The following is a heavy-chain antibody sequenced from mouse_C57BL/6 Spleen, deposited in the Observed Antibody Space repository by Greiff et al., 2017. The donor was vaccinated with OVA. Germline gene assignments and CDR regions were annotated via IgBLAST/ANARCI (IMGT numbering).Heavy chain of an antibody. V-gene: IGHV1-77*01. CDR2: IGPGSGST. CDR1: GYTFTDYY. CDR3: ARSGITTVVAYYYAMDY. J-gene: IGHJ4*01. D-gene: IGHD1-1*01. Sequence: VQLQQSGAELVKPGASVKISCKASGYTFTDYYINWVKQRPGQGLEWIGKIGPGSGSTYYNEKFQGKATLTADKSSSTAYMQLSSLTSEDSAVYFCARSGITTVVAYYYAMDYWGQGTSVTVSS.